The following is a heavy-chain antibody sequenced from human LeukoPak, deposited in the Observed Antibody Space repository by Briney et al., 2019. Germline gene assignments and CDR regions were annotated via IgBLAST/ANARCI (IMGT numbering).Heavy chain of an antibody. J-gene: IGHJ4*02. CDR3: ARWVGIAVAGPKGPFDY. D-gene: IGHD6-19*01. Sequence: SQTLSLTCAISGDSVSSNIAASNWIRQSPSRGLEWLGRTYYRSKSYNDYAVSVKSPITINPATSKNQFSLQLNSVTPEDTAVYYCARWVGIAVAGPKGPFDYWGQGTLVTVSS. V-gene: IGHV6-1*01. CDR1: GDSVSSNIAA. CDR2: TYYRSKSYN.